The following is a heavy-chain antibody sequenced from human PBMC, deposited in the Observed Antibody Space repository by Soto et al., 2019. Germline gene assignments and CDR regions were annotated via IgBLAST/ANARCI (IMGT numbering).Heavy chain of an antibody. Sequence: QVQLVQSGAEVKKPRASVKVSCKASGYTFTNYGISWVRQAPGQGLEWMGWISAYNGNTKYAQKLQGRVTMTTDTSTSTAYMGLRSLRSDDTAVYYCARGVGSGSYYNQYNWFDPWGQGTLVTVSS. J-gene: IGHJ5*02. CDR3: ARGVGSGSYYNQYNWFDP. CDR1: GYTFTNYG. V-gene: IGHV1-18*01. D-gene: IGHD3-10*01. CDR2: ISAYNGNT.